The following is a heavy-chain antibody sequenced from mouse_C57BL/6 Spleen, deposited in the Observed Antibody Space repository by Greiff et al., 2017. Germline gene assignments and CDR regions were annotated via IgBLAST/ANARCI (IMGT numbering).Heavy chain of an antibody. CDR2: IYPRSGNT. CDR3: ARAYYGSSYVYAMDY. J-gene: IGHJ4*01. V-gene: IGHV1-81*01. Sequence: QVQLQQSGAELARPGASVKLSCKASGYTFTSYGISWVKQRTGQGLEWIGEIYPRSGNTYYNEKFKGKATLTADKSSSTAYMELRSLTSEDSAVYFCARAYYGSSYVYAMDYWGQGTSVTVSS. D-gene: IGHD1-1*01. CDR1: GYTFTSYG.